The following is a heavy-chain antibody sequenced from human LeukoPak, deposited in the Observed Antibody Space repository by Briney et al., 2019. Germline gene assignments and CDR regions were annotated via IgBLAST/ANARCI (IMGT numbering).Heavy chain of an antibody. V-gene: IGHV3-30-3*01. CDR2: ISEVGSSK. CDR3: AKDASPFDWLFTYSDY. J-gene: IGHJ4*02. D-gene: IGHD3-9*01. CDR1: GFTFSDYA. Sequence: GGSLRLSCAASGFTFSDYAMHWVRQAPGKGLEWVAVISEVGSSKYYANSVKGRFTISRDNSKNTLYLQMNSLRAEDTAVYYCAKDASPFDWLFTYSDYWGQGTLVTVSS.